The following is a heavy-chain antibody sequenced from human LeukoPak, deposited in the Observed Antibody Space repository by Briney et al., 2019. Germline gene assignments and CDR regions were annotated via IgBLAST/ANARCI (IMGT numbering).Heavy chain of an antibody. CDR3: ARGGIQVSGIDEFDY. V-gene: IGHV3-13*01. Sequence: GGSLRLSCAASGFTFIDYDMHWVRHVIGKGLEWVSAIGTRGDTHYSGSVKGRFTISRENAESSLYLQMNSLRAEDTAVYYCARGGIQVSGIDEFDYWGQGTLVTVSS. J-gene: IGHJ4*02. CDR2: IGTRGDT. D-gene: IGHD6-19*01. CDR1: GFTFIDYD.